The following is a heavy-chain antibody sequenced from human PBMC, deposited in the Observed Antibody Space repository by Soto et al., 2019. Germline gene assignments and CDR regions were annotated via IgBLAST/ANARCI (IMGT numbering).Heavy chain of an antibody. V-gene: IGHV4-4*02. Sequence: SETLSLTCAVSGGSISSSNWWSWVRQPPGKGLEWIGEIYHSGSTNYNQSLKSRVTIKVNKYKNQYTLKLSSVTAAETTEYYCARAGLGERYCSGGSCYDAFDSWGQGTMVT. CDR2: IYHSGST. CDR3: ARAGLGERYCSGGSCYDAFDS. CDR1: GGSISSSNW. J-gene: IGHJ3*02. D-gene: IGHD2-15*01.